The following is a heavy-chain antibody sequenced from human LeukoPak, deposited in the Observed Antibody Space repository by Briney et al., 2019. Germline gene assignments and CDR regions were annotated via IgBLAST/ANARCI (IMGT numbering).Heavy chain of an antibody. Sequence: PGRSLRLSCTASGFIFSNYAMHWVRQAPGKGLEWAAVISYDGSNKYYADSVKGRFTVSRDNSKNTLYLQMNSLRAEDTAIYHCARADSSGWFEPFDLWGQGTMVTVSS. D-gene: IGHD6-19*01. V-gene: IGHV3-30-3*01. J-gene: IGHJ3*01. CDR1: GFIFSNYA. CDR3: ARADSSGWFEPFDL. CDR2: ISYDGSNK.